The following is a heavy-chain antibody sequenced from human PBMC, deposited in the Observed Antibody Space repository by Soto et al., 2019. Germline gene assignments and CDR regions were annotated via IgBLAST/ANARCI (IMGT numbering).Heavy chain of an antibody. V-gene: IGHV4-30-2*01. J-gene: IGHJ6*02. D-gene: IGHD2-15*01. Sequence: TLSLTCAVSGGSISSGGYSWSWIRQPAGKGLEWIGYIYHSGSTYYNPSLKSRVTISVDRSKNQFSLKLSSVTAADTAVYYCARYCSGGSCSPDMDVWGQGTTVTVSS. CDR2: IYHSGST. CDR3: ARYCSGGSCSPDMDV. CDR1: GGSISSGGYS.